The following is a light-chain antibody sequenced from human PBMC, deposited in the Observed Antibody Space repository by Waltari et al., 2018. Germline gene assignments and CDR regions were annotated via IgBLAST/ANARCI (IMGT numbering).Light chain of an antibody. Sequence: SYALTQPPSVSVAPGKTARITCGGNDIGSKSVHGYQQKPGQAPVLGIYYDSDRPSGSPERVSGSNAGNMATLTISRVEAGDEADYYCQVWDGSSGHLVFGTGTKVTVL. CDR3: QVWDGSSGHLV. J-gene: IGLJ1*01. CDR2: YDS. CDR1: DIGSKS. V-gene: IGLV3-21*04.